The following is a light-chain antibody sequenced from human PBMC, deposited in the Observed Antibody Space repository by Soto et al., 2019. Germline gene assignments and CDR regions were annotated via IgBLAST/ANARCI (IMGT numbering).Light chain of an antibody. J-gene: IGKJ4*01. CDR2: DTS. V-gene: IGKV3-20*01. Sequence: IVLTQSPGTLSLSPGERATLSCRASQSVGRRYLAWYQQRPGQAPRLLIYDTSERASDIPDRFSGSGSGTDFTRTISRLVPEDFAVYYCQYQGTFGGGTKVEIK. CDR3: QYQGT. CDR1: QSVGRRY.